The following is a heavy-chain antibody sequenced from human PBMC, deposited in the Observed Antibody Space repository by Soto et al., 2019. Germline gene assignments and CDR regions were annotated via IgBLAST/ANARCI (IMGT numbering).Heavy chain of an antibody. CDR1: GGSFSGYY. D-gene: IGHD3-3*01. CDR2: INHSGST. J-gene: IGHJ5*02. Sequence: SETLSLTCAVYGGSFSGYYWSWIRQPPGKGLEWIGEINHSGSTNYNPSLKSRVTISVETSKNQFSLKLSSVTAADTAVYYCAGITIFRVVITPGGWFDPWGQGTLVTVSS. V-gene: IGHV4-34*01. CDR3: AGITIFRVVITPGGWFDP.